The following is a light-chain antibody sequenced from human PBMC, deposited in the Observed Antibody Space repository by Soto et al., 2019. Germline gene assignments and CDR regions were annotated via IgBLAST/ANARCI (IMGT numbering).Light chain of an antibody. CDR3: QQYGTSSTIT. CDR1: QNVGNNY. V-gene: IGKV3-20*01. Sequence: EILLTQSPGTLSLSPREKTTLSCRASQNVGNNYLAWYQQKPGQAPRLLIFEASSRATAIPDRFSGGGSGTDFTLTISRLEPEDFAVFYCQQYGTSSTITFGQGTRLEIK. J-gene: IGKJ5*01. CDR2: EAS.